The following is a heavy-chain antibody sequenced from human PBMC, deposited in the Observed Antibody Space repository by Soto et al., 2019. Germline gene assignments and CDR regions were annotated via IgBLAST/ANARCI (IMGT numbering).Heavy chain of an antibody. CDR3: AKDTSRGGGSVFDY. J-gene: IGHJ4*02. Sequence: SVTLSLTCTVSGASVVSVAYCWAWVSQSPGRGLEWIGYIYGSGYTYYTTSLNSRLTISPDRSNNRFSLGLTSVTAEDPAVYYRAKDTSRGGGSVFDYWGKGTLVTVPS. CDR1: GASVVSVAYC. D-gene: IGHD2-15*01. V-gene: IGHV4-31*03. CDR2: IYGSGYT.